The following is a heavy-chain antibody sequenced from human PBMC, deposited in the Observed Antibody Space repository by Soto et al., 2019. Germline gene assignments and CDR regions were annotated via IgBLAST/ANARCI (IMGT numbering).Heavy chain of an antibody. CDR1: GFNFSSFG. CDR3: AREGVDAFDI. J-gene: IGHJ3*02. Sequence: PGGSLSLSYAASGFNFSSFGMHWVRQAPGKGLEWVAVISYDGSNKYYADSVKGRFTISRDNSKNTLYLQMNSLRAEDTAVYYCAREGVDAFDIWGQGTMVTVSS. V-gene: IGHV3-30*03. D-gene: IGHD3-16*01. CDR2: ISYDGSNK.